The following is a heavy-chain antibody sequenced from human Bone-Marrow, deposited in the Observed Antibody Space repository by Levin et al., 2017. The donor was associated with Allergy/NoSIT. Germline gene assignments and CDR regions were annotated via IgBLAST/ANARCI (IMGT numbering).Heavy chain of an antibody. CDR1: GGSISGHY. CDR2: IYSGGST. D-gene: IGHD2-2*01. CDR3: ARGLSCSSSSCYDSAFDL. Sequence: SETLSLTCTVSGGSISGHYWSWIRQPAEKGLEWIGRIYSGGSTSYNPSLKSRITMSVDTSKNQFSLRLSSVTAADTAVYFCARGLSCSSSSCYDSAFDLWGQGAMVTVSS. V-gene: IGHV4-4*07. J-gene: IGHJ3*01.